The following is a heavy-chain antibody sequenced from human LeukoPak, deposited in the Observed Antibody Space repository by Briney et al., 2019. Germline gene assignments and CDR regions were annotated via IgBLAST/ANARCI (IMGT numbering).Heavy chain of an antibody. J-gene: IGHJ4*02. CDR1: GFTFSSFA. Sequence: GGSLRLSCAPSGFTFSSFAMNWVRQAPGKGLEWVSTIGSSGDSTYYADSVRGRFTISRDNSKNTMHLQMNNLRAEDTAFYYRARGSKDLDFWGQGTLVTVSS. CDR2: IGSSGDST. CDR3: ARGSKDLDF. V-gene: IGHV3-23*01. D-gene: IGHD3-10*01.